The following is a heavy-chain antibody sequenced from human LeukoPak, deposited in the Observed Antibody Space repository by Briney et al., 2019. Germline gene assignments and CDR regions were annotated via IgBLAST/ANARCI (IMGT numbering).Heavy chain of an antibody. V-gene: IGHV4-39*01. Sequence: SGTLSLTCTVSGGSINSALYYWAWIRQTPEQQLEWIGSFYHDGITKYSPSLGGRVSLSADTSKNAFFMEVHSVTDADSAIYYCARHTIFCSFINCSPFDPWGQGTLVTVSP. CDR1: GGSINSALYY. D-gene: IGHD3-3*01. CDR2: FYHDGIT. CDR3: ARHTIFCSFINCSPFDP. J-gene: IGHJ5*02.